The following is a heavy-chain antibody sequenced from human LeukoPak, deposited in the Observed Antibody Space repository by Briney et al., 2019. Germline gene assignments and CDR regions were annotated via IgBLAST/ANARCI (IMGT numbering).Heavy chain of an antibody. CDR1: GGSISIYY. J-gene: IGHJ4*02. Sequence: SETLSLTCTVSGGSISIYYWSWIRQPPGKGLEWIGYIYYTGTSYNPSLKSRVTISADTSKNQFSLKLISVTAADTAVYYCASRKLGNDYWGQGTLVTVSS. D-gene: IGHD7-27*01. CDR2: IYYTGT. CDR3: ASRKLGNDY. V-gene: IGHV4-59*01.